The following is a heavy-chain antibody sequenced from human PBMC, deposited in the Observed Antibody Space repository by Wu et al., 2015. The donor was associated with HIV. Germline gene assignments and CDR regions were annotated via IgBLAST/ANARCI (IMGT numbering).Heavy chain of an antibody. V-gene: IGHV1-8*02. CDR1: GGTFSSYA. CDR3: ARSVPRWKDQYDPGGMGRR. J-gene: IGHJ6*04. Sequence: QVQLVQSGAEVKKPGSSVKVSCKASGGTFSSYAISWVRQATGQGLEWMGWMNPNSGNTGYAQEFQGRVTMTRDTSINTAYMDLSSLTSGDTAVYYCARSVPRWKDQYDPGGMGRRGAKGTTVTVFS. CDR2: MNPNSGNT. D-gene: IGHD1-1*01.